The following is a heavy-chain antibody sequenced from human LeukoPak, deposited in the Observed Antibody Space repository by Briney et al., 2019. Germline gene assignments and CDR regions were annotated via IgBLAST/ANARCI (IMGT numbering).Heavy chain of an antibody. CDR1: GFTFSSYA. J-gene: IGHJ4*02. D-gene: IGHD4-17*01. Sequence: AGGSLRLSCAASGFTFSSYAVHWVRQAPGKGLEWVAVISYDGSNKYYADSVKGRFTISRDNSKNTLYLQMNSLRAEDTAVYYCARGDTVTTHQIDYWGQGTLVTVSS. V-gene: IGHV3-30*04. CDR2: ISYDGSNK. CDR3: ARGDTVTTHQIDY.